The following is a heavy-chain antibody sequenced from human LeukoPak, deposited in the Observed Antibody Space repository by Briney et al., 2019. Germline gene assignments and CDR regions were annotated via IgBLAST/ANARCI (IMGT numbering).Heavy chain of an antibody. CDR3: ARLAGFGVVVIS. Sequence: GGSLRLSCAASGFTVRSNYMSWVRQAPGKGLEWVSIIYSGGGTFYADSVKGRFTISRDNSKNTVYLQMNSLRAEDAAVYYCARLAGFGVVVISWGQGTLVTVSS. V-gene: IGHV3-66*04. CDR1: GFTVRSNY. CDR2: IYSGGGT. D-gene: IGHD3-22*01. J-gene: IGHJ5*02.